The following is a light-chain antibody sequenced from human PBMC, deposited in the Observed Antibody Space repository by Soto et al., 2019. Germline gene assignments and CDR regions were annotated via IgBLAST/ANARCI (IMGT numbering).Light chain of an antibody. V-gene: IGLV1-40*01. CDR1: SSNIGARYD. J-gene: IGLJ3*02. Sequence: QSVLTQPPSVSGAPGQRVTISCTGSSSNIGARYDVHWYQHLPGTAPRLLISGNNNRPSGVPDRFSGSKSGTSASLASTGLQGWDWADLFRQSYDSSLGGSVFGGGTKLTVL. CDR2: GNN. CDR3: QSYDSSLGGSV.